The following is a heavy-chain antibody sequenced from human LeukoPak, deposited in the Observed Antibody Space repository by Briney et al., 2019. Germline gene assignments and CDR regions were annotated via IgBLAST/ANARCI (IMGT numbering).Heavy chain of an antibody. CDR3: ARALFSGGSSMLVNWFDP. V-gene: IGHV1-69*05. D-gene: IGHD2-15*01. Sequence: GASVKVSCKAPGGTFSSYAISWVRQAPGQGLEWMGRIIPIFGTANYAQKFQGRVTITTDESTSTAYMELSSLRSEDTAVYYCARALFSGGSSMLVNWFDPWGQGTLVTVSS. CDR2: IIPIFGTA. CDR1: GGTFSSYA. J-gene: IGHJ5*02.